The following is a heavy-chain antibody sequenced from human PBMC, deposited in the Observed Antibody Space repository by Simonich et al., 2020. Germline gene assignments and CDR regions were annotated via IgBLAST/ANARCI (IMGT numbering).Heavy chain of an antibody. V-gene: IGHV4-39*01. Sequence: QLQLQESGPGLVKPSETLPLTCTVSGGSISSSSYYWGWIRQPPGKGLEWIGSIYYSGSTYYNPSLKSRVTISVDTSKNQFSLKLSSVTAADTAVYYCARQRVLMVYAIDYWGQGTLVTVSS. CDR1: GGSISSSSYY. CDR3: ARQRVLMVYAIDY. D-gene: IGHD2-8*01. J-gene: IGHJ4*02. CDR2: IYYSGST.